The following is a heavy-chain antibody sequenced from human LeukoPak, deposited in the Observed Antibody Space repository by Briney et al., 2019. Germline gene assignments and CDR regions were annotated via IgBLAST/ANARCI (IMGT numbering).Heavy chain of an antibody. J-gene: IGHJ4*02. D-gene: IGHD1-26*01. V-gene: IGHV5-51*01. Sequence: GESLKISCKGSGYSFTSYWIGWVRQMPGKGLEWMGIIYPGDFDTRYSPSFQGQVTISADKSISTAYLQWSSLKASNTAMYYCARQCCMVGGTIDYWGQGTLVTVSS. CDR1: GYSFTSYW. CDR2: IYPGDFDT. CDR3: ARQCCMVGGTIDY.